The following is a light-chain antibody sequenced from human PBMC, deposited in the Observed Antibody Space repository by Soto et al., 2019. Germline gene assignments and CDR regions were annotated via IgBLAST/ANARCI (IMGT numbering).Light chain of an antibody. Sequence: QSALTQPASVSGSPGQSITISCTGTSSDVGSYNLVSWYRQHPGTAPKLMIYEGSKRPSGVSNRFSGSKSGNTASLTISGLQAEDAADYYCCSYAGSSSLVYVFGTGTKLTVL. CDR2: EGS. J-gene: IGLJ1*01. CDR3: CSYAGSSSLVYV. V-gene: IGLV2-23*03. CDR1: SSDVGSYNL.